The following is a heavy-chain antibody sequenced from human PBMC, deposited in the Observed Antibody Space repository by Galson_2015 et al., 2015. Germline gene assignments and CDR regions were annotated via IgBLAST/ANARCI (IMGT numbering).Heavy chain of an antibody. Sequence: SVKVSCKASGGTFNNFPISWLRQAPGQGLEWMGGIIPMFSSTNYDQKFQGRVTITADESTSTAYMELSSLRSEDTAMYYCARDGRSYSIADWGQGTLVTVSS. CDR1: GGTFNNFP. CDR2: IIPMFSST. J-gene: IGHJ4*02. CDR3: ARDGRSYSIAD. V-gene: IGHV1-69*13. D-gene: IGHD1-26*01.